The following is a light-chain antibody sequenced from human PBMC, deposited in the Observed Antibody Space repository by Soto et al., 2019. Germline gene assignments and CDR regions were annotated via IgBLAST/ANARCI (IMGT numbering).Light chain of an antibody. Sequence: EILLTQSPGTLSLSPGERATLSCGASQSVSNNYLAWYQQKPGQAPRLLIYGASNRATGIPDTFSGSRSGTDFTLTIRRLQPEDFAVYYCQQYGRSGTFGQGTKVDI. J-gene: IGKJ1*01. CDR2: GAS. V-gene: IGKV3-20*01. CDR1: QSVSNNY. CDR3: QQYGRSGT.